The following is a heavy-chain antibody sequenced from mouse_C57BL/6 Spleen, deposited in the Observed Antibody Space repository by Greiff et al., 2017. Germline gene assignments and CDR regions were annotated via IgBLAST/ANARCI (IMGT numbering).Heavy chain of an antibody. J-gene: IGHJ2*01. D-gene: IGHD1-1*01. CDR3: ARSGTVVATPYYFDY. CDR2: INPSNGGT. CDR1: GYTFTSYW. V-gene: IGHV1-53*01. Sequence: QVQLQQPGTELVKPGASVKLSCKASGYTFTSYWMHWVKQRPGQGLEWIGNINPSNGGTNYNEKFKSKATLTVDKSSSTAYMQLSSLTSEDSAVXYCARSGTVVATPYYFDYWGQGTTLTVSS.